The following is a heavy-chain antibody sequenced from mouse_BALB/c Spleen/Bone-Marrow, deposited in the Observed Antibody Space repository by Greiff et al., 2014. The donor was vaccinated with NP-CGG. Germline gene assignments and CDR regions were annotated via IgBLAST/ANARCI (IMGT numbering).Heavy chain of an antibody. CDR1: GYAFSSSW. Sequence: QVQLQQSGPELVKPGASVKISCTGSGYAFSSSWMNWVKQRPGQGLEWIGRIYPGDGDTNSNGRFKGKATLTADRSSNTAYMQLSSLTSVDSAVYFCARSAYYGSSYGAMDYWSQGTSVTVSS. CDR2: IYPGDGDT. D-gene: IGHD1-1*01. CDR3: ARSAYYGSSYGAMDY. V-gene: IGHV1-82*01. J-gene: IGHJ4*01.